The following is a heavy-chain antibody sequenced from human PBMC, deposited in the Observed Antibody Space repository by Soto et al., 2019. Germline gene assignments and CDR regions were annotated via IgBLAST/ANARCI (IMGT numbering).Heavy chain of an antibody. V-gene: IGHV3-66*01. CDR1: GDTVSTTY. CDR3: TRGDLDF. J-gene: IGHJ4*02. Sequence: AGSTKLASAASGDTVSTTYMSWVRQAPGKGLEWVSIMFGGGNTYYADSVKGRFTISRDNSQNTVFLQMNSLRAEDTAVYYCTRGDLDFRGQGTLVTVSS. CDR2: MFGGGNT.